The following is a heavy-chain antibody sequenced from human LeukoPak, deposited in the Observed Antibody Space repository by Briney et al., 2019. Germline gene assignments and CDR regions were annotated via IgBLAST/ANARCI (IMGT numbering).Heavy chain of an antibody. CDR3: AKGGQQLVT. D-gene: IGHD6-13*01. Sequence: PGRSLRLSCAASGFTFSSYGMHWVRQAPGKGLEWVAVISYDGSNKYYADSVKGRFTISRDNSKNTLYLQMNSLRAEDTAVYYCAKGGQQLVTWGQGTLVTVSS. CDR2: ISYDGSNK. CDR1: GFTFSSYG. V-gene: IGHV3-30*18. J-gene: IGHJ5*02.